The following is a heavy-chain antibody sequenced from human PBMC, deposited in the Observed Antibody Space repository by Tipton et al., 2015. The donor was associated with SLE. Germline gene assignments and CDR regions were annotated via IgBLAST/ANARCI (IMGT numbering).Heavy chain of an antibody. D-gene: IGHD2-21*01. CDR3: ASDRVT. Sequence: TLSLTCAVDVGSFNTYYWTWIRQSPGKALEWIGEINESGRANYNPSLKSRVTISLDRSKNQFFLNLTSVTAADTAVYYCASDRVTWCQGNLVTVSS. CDR2: INESGRA. CDR1: VGSFNTYY. J-gene: IGHJ5*02. V-gene: IGHV4-34*09.